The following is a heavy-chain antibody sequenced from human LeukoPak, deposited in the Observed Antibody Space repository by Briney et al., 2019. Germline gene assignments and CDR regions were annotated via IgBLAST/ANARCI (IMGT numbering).Heavy chain of an antibody. CDR2: ISNNGGYT. CDR3: AKQLGYCSDGSCYFPY. CDR1: GFTYITYW. V-gene: IGHV3-23*01. D-gene: IGHD2-15*01. J-gene: IGHJ4*02. Sequence: GGSLRLSCAASGFTYITYWMNWVRQAPGKGLEWVSAISNNGGYTYYADSVQGRFTISRDNSKSTLCLQMNSLRAEDTAVYYCAKQLGYCSDGSCYFPYWGQGTLVTVSS.